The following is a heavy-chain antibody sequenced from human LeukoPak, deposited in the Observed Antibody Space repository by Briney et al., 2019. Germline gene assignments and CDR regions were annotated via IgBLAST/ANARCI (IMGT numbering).Heavy chain of an antibody. CDR3: ARDSRRHGYCSGGSCPADY. CDR1: GYTFTGYY. D-gene: IGHD2-15*01. V-gene: IGHV1-2*02. J-gene: IGHJ4*02. Sequence: ASVKVSCKASGYTFTGYYMHWVRQAPGQGLEWMGWINPNSGGTNYAQKFQGRVTMTRDTSISTAYMELSRLRSDDTAVYYCARDSRRHGYCSGGSCPADYWGQGTLVAVSS. CDR2: INPNSGGT.